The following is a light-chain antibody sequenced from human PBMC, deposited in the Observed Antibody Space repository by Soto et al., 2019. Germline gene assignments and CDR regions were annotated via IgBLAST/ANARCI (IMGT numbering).Light chain of an antibody. J-gene: IGKJ1*01. Sequence: IVMPQSPATLSVSPGEGATLSCRASQSFNSIYLAWYQQKPGQAPRLLIYGASSRATGIPDRFSGSGSGTDFTLTISRLEPEDFAVYYCHQYDSWTFGQGTKVDIK. CDR3: HQYDSWT. V-gene: IGKV3-20*01. CDR1: QSFNSIY. CDR2: GAS.